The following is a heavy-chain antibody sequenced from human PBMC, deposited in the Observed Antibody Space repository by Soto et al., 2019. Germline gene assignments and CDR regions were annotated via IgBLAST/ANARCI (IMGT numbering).Heavy chain of an antibody. D-gene: IGHD2-15*01. Sequence: QAQLVQSGAEVKQPGASVKVSCQAGGYTFADYGISWVRQAPGQGLEWVGWIGPYNGTTNYAQNLQDRVTMTTDTSTNTAYMELRSLRYDDTALYYCARCYCTVGRCYTCWHFDLWGRGTLLTVSS. CDR1: GYTFADYG. J-gene: IGHJ2*01. V-gene: IGHV1-18*01. CDR2: IGPYNGTT. CDR3: ARCYCTVGRCYTCWHFDL.